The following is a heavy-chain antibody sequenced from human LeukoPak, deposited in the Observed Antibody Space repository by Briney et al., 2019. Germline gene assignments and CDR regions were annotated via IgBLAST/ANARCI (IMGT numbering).Heavy chain of an antibody. CDR3: TSRGWIVGLVDY. D-gene: IGHD3-22*01. J-gene: IGHJ4*02. Sequence: SETLSLTCTVSGGSISSSSYSWGWIRQPPGKGLEWIASIYYSGTTYYNPSLKSRVSISADTSKNQFSLKVSSVTAADTAVYYCTSRGWIVGLVDYWGQGTLVTVSS. CDR2: IYYSGTT. V-gene: IGHV4-39*01. CDR1: GGSISSSSYS.